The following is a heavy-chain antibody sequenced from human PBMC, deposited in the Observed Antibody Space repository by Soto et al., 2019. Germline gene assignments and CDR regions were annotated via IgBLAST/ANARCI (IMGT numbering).Heavy chain of an antibody. Sequence: GGSLRLSCAASGFTFSSYAMSWVRQAPGKGLEWVSAISGSGGSTYYADSVKGRFTISRDNSKNTLYLQMNSLRAEDTAVYHCARDFYGGYTYGPGDYWGQGALVTVSS. CDR3: ARDFYGGYTYGPGDY. D-gene: IGHD5-18*01. V-gene: IGHV3-23*01. CDR2: ISGSGGST. J-gene: IGHJ4*02. CDR1: GFTFSSYA.